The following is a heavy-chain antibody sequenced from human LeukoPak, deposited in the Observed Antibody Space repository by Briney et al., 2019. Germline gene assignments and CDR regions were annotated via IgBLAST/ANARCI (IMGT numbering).Heavy chain of an antibody. J-gene: IGHJ4*02. D-gene: IGHD3-10*01. CDR1: GYTLSSYG. CDR2: ISGYNGNT. Sequence: ASVKVSGKASGYTLSSYGFSWVRQAPGQGLKWMGWISGYNGNTNYAQNLQGRVTMTIDTSTSTAYMELRSLRSDDTAVYYCARDPAFRGAQMEYWGQGTLVTVSS. V-gene: IGHV1-18*01. CDR3: ARDPAFRGAQMEY.